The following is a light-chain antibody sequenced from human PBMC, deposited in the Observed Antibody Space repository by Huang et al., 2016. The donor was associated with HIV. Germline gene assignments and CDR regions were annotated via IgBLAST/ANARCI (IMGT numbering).Light chain of an antibody. V-gene: IGKV3-15*01. CDR2: GAS. CDR1: QSVSNN. CDR3: QQYKSWPSFT. Sequence: EIVMTQSPATLSVSPGERATLSCRASQSVSNNLAWYQQKPGQAPRRLIYGASIRATGIPVSISGSGSGTEFTLTISSLQSEDFAVYYCQQYKSWPSFTFGPGTKVDIK. J-gene: IGKJ3*01.